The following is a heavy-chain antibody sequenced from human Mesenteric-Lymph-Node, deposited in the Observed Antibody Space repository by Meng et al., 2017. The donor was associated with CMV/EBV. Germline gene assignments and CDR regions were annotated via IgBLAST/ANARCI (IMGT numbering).Heavy chain of an antibody. V-gene: IGHV1-2*02. D-gene: IGHD3-3*01. Sequence: ASVKVSCKASGYTFTSYGISWVRQAPGQGLKWMGWINPNSGGTNYAQKFQGRVTMTRDTSISTAYMELSRLRSDDTAVYYCARGGLLRFLEWLLSLGMDVWGQGTTVTVSS. CDR1: GYTFTSYG. CDR3: ARGGLLRFLEWLLSLGMDV. CDR2: INPNSGGT. J-gene: IGHJ6*02.